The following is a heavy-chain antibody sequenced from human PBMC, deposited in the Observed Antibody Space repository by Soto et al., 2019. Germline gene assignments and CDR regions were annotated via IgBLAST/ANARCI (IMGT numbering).Heavy chain of an antibody. Sequence: GGSLRLSCAASGFTFSSYWMIWVRQAPGKGLEWVANIKQDGSEKYYVDSVKGRFTISRDNAKNSLYLQMNSLRAEDTAVYYCARVGVEYGDYVDYYYGMDVWGQGTTVTVS. CDR2: IKQDGSEK. CDR3: ARVGVEYGDYVDYYYGMDV. J-gene: IGHJ6*02. CDR1: GFTFSSYW. D-gene: IGHD4-17*01. V-gene: IGHV3-7*03.